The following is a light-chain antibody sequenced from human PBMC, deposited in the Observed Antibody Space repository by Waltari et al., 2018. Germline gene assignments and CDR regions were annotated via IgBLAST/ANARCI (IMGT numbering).Light chain of an antibody. V-gene: IGLV2-14*01. CDR2: EVS. J-gene: IGLJ1*01. CDR1: SSDVGGYNY. CDR3: SSYTSSSTLYV. Sequence: QSALTQPASVSGSPGQSITIPCTGTSSDVGGYNYVSWYQQHPGKAPKLMIYEVSNRPSGVSNRFSGSKSGNTASLTISGLQAEDEADYYCSSYTSSSTLYVLGTGTKVTVL.